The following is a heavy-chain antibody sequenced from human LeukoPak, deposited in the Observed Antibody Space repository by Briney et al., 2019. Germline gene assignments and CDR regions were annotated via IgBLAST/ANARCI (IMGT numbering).Heavy chain of an antibody. CDR2: ISYDGSNK. D-gene: IGHD6-19*01. Sequence: PGGSLRLSCAASGFTFSSYGMHWVRQAPGKGLEWVAVISYDGSNKYYADSVKGRFTISRDNSKNTLYLQMNSLRAEDTAVYYCAREGGGFYSSGWYVDYWGQGTLVTVSS. CDR1: GFTFSSYG. V-gene: IGHV3-30*03. J-gene: IGHJ4*02. CDR3: AREGGGFYSSGWYVDY.